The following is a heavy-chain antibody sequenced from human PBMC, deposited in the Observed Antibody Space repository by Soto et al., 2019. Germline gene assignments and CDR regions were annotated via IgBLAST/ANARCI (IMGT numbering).Heavy chain of an antibody. J-gene: IGHJ6*02. CDR1: GYTFTTYG. CDR3: TREGSAPYYYYGMDV. CDR2: INTNNGNT. Sequence: QVQLEQSAPEVKKPGASVKVSCKASGYTFTTYGISWVRQATGRGLEWMGWINTNNGNTTYAQNLQGRVTMTADTSTSTAYMELRSVRSDETAVYYCTREGSAPYYYYGMDVWGQGTTVTVSS. V-gene: IGHV1-18*01. D-gene: IGHD3-10*01.